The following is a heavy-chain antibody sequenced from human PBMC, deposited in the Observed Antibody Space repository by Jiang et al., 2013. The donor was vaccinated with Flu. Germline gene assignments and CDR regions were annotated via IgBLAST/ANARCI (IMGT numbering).Heavy chain of an antibody. D-gene: IGHD2-15*01. V-gene: IGHV1-45*02. CDR1: GYTFTYRY. CDR2: ITPFNGNT. J-gene: IGHJ3*02. CDR3: ASPLAATGDLAFDI. Sequence: SGAEVKKTGSSVKVSCKASGYTFTYRYLHWVRQAPGQALEWMGWITPFNGNTNYAQKFQDRVTITRDRSMSTAYMELSSLRSEDTAMYYCASPLAATGDLAFDIWAKGQWSPSLQ.